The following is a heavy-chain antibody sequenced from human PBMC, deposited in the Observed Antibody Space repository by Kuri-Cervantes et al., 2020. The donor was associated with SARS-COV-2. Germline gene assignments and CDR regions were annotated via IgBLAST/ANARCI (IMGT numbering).Heavy chain of an antibody. V-gene: IGHV5-10-1*01. J-gene: IGHJ3*01. D-gene: IGHD2-15*01. CDR3: VRTPHLRAFDF. CDR2: IDPSDSYT. CDR1: GYDFTIYW. Sequence: GGFLRLSCEVSGYDFTIYWISWVRRMPGKGLEWMGRIDPSDSYTDYSPSFGGHVTISIDKPISTAYLQWSSLKASDTAMYYCVRTPHLRAFDFWGQGTMVTVSS.